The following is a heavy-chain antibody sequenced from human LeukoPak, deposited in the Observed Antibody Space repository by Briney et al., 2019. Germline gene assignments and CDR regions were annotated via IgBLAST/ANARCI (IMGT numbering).Heavy chain of an antibody. CDR1: GGSFSGYY. V-gene: IGHV4-34*01. CDR3: ARVGYFWSGYYDQSRYNWFDP. J-gene: IGHJ5*02. D-gene: IGHD3-3*01. Sequence: SETLSLTCAVYGGSFSGYYWDWIRQPPGKGLEWIGEINHSGGTNYNPSLKSRVTISIDTSKNQFSLKLRSVTAADTAVYYCARVGYFWSGYYDQSRYNWFDPWGQGTLVTVSS. CDR2: INHSGGT.